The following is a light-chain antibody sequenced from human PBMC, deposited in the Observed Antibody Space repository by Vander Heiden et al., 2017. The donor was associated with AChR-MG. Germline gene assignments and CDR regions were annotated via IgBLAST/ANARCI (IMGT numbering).Light chain of an antibody. J-gene: IGLJ2*01. CDR3: CSYAGGSVV. V-gene: IGLV2-23*02. Sequence: QPALTQPASVSGSPGQSITISCTGTSSDVGSYNLVSWYQQHPGKAPKLMIYEVSKRPSGVSNRFSGSKPGNTASLTISGLQAEDEADYYCCSYAGGSVVFGGGTKLTVL. CDR2: EVS. CDR1: SSDVGSYNL.